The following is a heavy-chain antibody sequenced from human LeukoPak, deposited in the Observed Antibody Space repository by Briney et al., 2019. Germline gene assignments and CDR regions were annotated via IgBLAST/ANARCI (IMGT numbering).Heavy chain of an antibody. J-gene: IGHJ4*02. Sequence: GGSLRLSCAAYGFTFSSYGMHWVRQAPGKGLEWVAFIRYDGSNKYYADSVKGRFTVSRDNSKNTLYLQMNSLRAEDTAVYYCAKAHFNYFDYWGQGTLVTVSS. CDR3: AKAHFNYFDY. CDR2: IRYDGSNK. CDR1: GFTFSSYG. V-gene: IGHV3-30*02. D-gene: IGHD3-3*02.